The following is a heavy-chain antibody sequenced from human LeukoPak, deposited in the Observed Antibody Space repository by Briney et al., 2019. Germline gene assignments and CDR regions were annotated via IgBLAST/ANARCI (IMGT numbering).Heavy chain of an antibody. Sequence: PSETLSLTCAVYGGSFSGCYWSWIRQPPGKGLEWIGEINHSGSSNYNPSLKSRVTISVDTSKNQFSLKLSSVTAADTAVYYCARDLWFGGEGGQGTLVTVSS. CDR1: GGSFSGCY. V-gene: IGHV4-34*01. J-gene: IGHJ4*02. D-gene: IGHD3-10*01. CDR2: INHSGSS. CDR3: ARDLWFGGE.